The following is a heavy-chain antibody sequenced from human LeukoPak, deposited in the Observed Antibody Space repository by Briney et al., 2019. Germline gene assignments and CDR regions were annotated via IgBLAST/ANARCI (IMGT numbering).Heavy chain of an antibody. Sequence: SETLSLTCTVSGGSISSYYWSWIRQPAGKGLEWIGRIYTSGSTNYNPSLKSRVTISGDTSKNQFSLRLSSVAAADTAVYYCARASYSYDINGWVPFDYWGQGTLVTVSS. CDR3: ARASYSYDINGWVPFDY. V-gene: IGHV4-4*07. CDR2: IYTSGST. J-gene: IGHJ4*02. CDR1: GGSISSYY. D-gene: IGHD3-22*01.